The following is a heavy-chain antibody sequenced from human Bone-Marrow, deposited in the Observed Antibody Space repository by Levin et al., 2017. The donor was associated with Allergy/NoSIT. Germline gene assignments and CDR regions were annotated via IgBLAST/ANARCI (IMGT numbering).Heavy chain of an antibody. CDR2: ISTSGSSK. D-gene: IGHD3-16*02. CDR1: GFTFSDYY. Sequence: PGESLKISCAASGFTFSDYYMGWIRQTPGKGLEWVAEISTSGSSKNYADSVKGRFTISRDNAKISLFLHMSSLRPEDAAIYYCVREKGVLVIEMEDSYFDLWGRGALVTVSS. V-gene: IGHV3-11*01. CDR3: VREKGVLVIEMEDSYFDL. J-gene: IGHJ2*01.